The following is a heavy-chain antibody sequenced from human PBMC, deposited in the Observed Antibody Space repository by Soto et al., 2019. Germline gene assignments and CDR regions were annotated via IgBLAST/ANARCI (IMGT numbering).Heavy chain of an antibody. D-gene: IGHD4-4*01. CDR3: AKLLHNSYYNVMDV. V-gene: IGHV3-23*01. Sequence: EVQLLESGGDLVQPGGSLRLVCAASGFTFSNSGMRWVRQAPGQGLEWVSSIGPSGNTYYSDAVKGRFTISRDISKNTLFLQMDSLRDEDTATYYCAKLLHNSYYNVMDVWGQGTTVTVSS. CDR1: GFTFSNSG. CDR2: IGPSGNT. J-gene: IGHJ6*02.